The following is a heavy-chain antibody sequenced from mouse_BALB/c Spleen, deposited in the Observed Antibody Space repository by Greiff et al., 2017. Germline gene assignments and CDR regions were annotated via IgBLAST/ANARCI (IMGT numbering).Heavy chain of an antibody. CDR3: ARIRYDSYYYAMDY. CDR2: IWSGGST. V-gene: IGHV2-2*02. J-gene: IGHJ4*01. D-gene: IGHD2-14*01. CDR1: GFSLTSYG. Sequence: AQLQQSGPGLVQPSQSLSITCTVSGFSLTSYGVHWVRQSPGKGLEWLGVIWSGGSTDYNAAFISRLSISKDNSKSQVFFKMNSLQANDTAIYYCARIRYDSYYYAMDYWGQGTSVTVSS.